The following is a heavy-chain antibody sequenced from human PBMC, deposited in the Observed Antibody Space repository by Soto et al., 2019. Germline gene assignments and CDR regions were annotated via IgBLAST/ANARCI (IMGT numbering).Heavy chain of an antibody. CDR2: IYTSAST. Sequence: QVQLQESGPVLVKPSETLSLTCTVSGGSISSYDWSWIRQPAGKGLEGIGRIYTSASTNYNPSLKSRVTMSVDTSKNQFPLKLSSVTAADTAVYSCARVVYGGNFPCYFDLWGRGTLVTVSS. V-gene: IGHV4-4*07. J-gene: IGHJ2*01. CDR3: ARVVYGGNFPCYFDL. CDR1: GGSISSYD. D-gene: IGHD4-17*01.